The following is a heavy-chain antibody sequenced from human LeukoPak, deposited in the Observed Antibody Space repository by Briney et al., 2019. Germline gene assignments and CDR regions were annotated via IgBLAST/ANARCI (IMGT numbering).Heavy chain of an antibody. CDR1: GGSISSSNW. Sequence: SETLSLTCAVSGGSISSSNWWSWVRQPPGKGLEWIGEIYHSGSTNYNPSLKSRVTISVDKSKNQFSLKLSSVTAADTAVYYCARSHYDILTGYSWYFDLWGRGTLVTVSS. CDR2: IYHSGST. CDR3: ARSHYDILTGYSWYFDL. J-gene: IGHJ2*01. V-gene: IGHV4-4*02. D-gene: IGHD3-9*01.